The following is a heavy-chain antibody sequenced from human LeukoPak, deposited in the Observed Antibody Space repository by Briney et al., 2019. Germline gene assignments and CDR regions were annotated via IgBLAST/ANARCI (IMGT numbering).Heavy chain of an antibody. D-gene: IGHD2-2*02. CDR3: ARGLGYCSSTSCYNHYGMDV. V-gene: IGHV4-59*01. J-gene: IGHJ6*02. CDR2: IYYSGST. CDR1: GGSISSYY. Sequence: ETQSLICTVSGGSISSYYWSWIRQPPGKGLEWIGYIYYSGSTNYNPSLKSRVTISVDTSKNQFSLKLSSVTAADTAVYYCARGLGYCSSTSCYNHYGMDVWGQGPMVTVSS.